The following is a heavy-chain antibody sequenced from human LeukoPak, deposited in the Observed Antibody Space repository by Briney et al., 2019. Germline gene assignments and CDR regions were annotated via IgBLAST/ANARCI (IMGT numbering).Heavy chain of an antibody. V-gene: IGHV3-23*01. D-gene: IGHD5-24*01. CDR2: ISGSSGST. Sequence: GGSLRLSCAASGFTFSSYAMSWVRQAPGKGLEWVSAISGSSGSTYYADSVKGRFTISRDNSRDTLYLQMNSLRADDTAVYYCAKSRPMAYYFDYWGQGTLVTVSS. J-gene: IGHJ4*02. CDR1: GFTFSSYA. CDR3: AKSRPMAYYFDY.